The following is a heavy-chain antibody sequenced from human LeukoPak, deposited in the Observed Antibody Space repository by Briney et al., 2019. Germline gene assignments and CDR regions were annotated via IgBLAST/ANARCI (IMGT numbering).Heavy chain of an antibody. V-gene: IGHV1-24*01. J-gene: IGHJ6*02. CDR3: AKGDSSSWLLRGMDV. D-gene: IGHD6-13*01. Sequence: ASVKVSCKVSGYTLTELSMHWVRQAPGKGLEWMGGFDPEDGETIYAQKFQGRVTMTEDTSTDTAYMELSSLRAEDTAVYYCAKGDSSSWLLRGMDVWGQGTTVTVSS. CDR2: FDPEDGET. CDR1: GYTLTELS.